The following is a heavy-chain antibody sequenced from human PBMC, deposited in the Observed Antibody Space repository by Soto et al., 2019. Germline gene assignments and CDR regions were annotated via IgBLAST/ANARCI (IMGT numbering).Heavy chain of an antibody. D-gene: IGHD3-10*01. V-gene: IGHV1-69*13. CDR2: IIPIFGTA. CDR3: ARVESGGSGSYYHAPNGPTEYYYGMDV. J-gene: IGHJ6*02. CDR1: GGTFNSYA. Sequence: GASVTVSCTAPGGTFNSYAISWVQQAPGKGLEGMGGIIPIFGTANYAQKFQGRVTITADESTSTAYMELSSLRSEDTAVYYCARVESGGSGSYYHAPNGPTEYYYGMDVWVQGSTVTV.